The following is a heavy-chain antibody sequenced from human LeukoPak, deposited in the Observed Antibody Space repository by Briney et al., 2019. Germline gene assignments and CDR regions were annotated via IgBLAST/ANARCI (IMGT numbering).Heavy chain of an antibody. J-gene: IGHJ3*02. CDR1: GGSISSYY. D-gene: IGHD6-13*01. V-gene: IGHV4-59*01. CDR2: IYYSGST. Sequence: PSETLSLTCTVSGGSISSYYWSWIRQPPGRGLEWIGYIYYSGSTNYNPSLKSRVTISVDTSKNQFSLKLSSVTAADTAVYYCARDRGIAAAPDAFDIWGQGTMVTVSS. CDR3: ARDRGIAAAPDAFDI.